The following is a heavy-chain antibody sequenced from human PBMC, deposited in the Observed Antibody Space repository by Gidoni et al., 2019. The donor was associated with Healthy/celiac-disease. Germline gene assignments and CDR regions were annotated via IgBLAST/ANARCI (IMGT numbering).Heavy chain of an antibody. V-gene: IGHV1-69*12. J-gene: IGHJ5*02. CDR2: IIPIFGTA. CDR1: GGTFSSYA. D-gene: IGHD2-15*01. CDR3: ARSPSPRPKFGNPYNWFDP. Sequence: QVQLVQSGAEVKKPGSSVKVSCKASGGTFSSYAISWVRQAPGQGLEWMGGIIPIFGTANYAQKFQGRVTITADESTSTAYMELSSLRSEDTAVYYCARSPSPRPKFGNPYNWFDPWGQGTLVTVSS.